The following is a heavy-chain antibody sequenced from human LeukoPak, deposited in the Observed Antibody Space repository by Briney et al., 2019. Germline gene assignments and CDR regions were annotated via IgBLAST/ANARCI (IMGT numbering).Heavy chain of an antibody. CDR1: GYTFSSYG. J-gene: IGHJ4*02. Sequence: ASVKVSCKASGYTFSSYGIHWVRQAPGQRLEWMGWINAGNGNIEYSQKFQGRVTITRDTSASTGYMEVSSLRSEDTAVYYCARGGPSYYYDSSGYYYLDYWGQGTLVTVSS. CDR2: INAGNGNI. D-gene: IGHD3-22*01. V-gene: IGHV1-3*01. CDR3: ARGGPSYYYDSSGYYYLDY.